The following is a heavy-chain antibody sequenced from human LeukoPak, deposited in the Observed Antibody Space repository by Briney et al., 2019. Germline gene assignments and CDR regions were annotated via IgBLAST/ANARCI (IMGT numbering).Heavy chain of an antibody. V-gene: IGHV3-23*01. CDR3: AREPSEGYYEFDY. D-gene: IGHD3-22*01. J-gene: IGHJ4*02. CDR2: ISGSGGST. CDR1: GFTFSSYA. Sequence: PGGSLRLSCAASGFTFSSYAMSWVRQAPGKGLEWVSAISGSGGSTYYADSVKGRFTISRDNSKNTLYLRMNSLRAEDTAVYYCAREPSEGYYEFDYWGQGTLVTVSS.